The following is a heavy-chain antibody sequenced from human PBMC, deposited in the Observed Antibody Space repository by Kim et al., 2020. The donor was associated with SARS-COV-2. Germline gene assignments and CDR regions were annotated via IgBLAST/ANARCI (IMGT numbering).Heavy chain of an antibody. CDR2: IYSAGNT. V-gene: IGHV3-53*01. D-gene: IGHD6-13*01. Sequence: GGSLRLSCAASGFTVSSNYMSWVRQAPGKGLEWVSVIYSAGNTYYADSVKGRFTISRDDSRNTLYLQMNSLRSEDTAVYYCASSNMAAGIFYWGQGNLVTVSS. J-gene: IGHJ4*02. CDR1: GFTVSSNY. CDR3: ASSNMAAGIFY.